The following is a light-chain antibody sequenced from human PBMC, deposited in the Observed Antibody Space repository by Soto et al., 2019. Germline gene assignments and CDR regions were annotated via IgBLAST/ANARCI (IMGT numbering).Light chain of an antibody. CDR3: QQYSTYPLT. CDR1: QTISSW. V-gene: IGKV1-5*03. CDR2: KTS. Sequence: DIQMTQSPSALSGSVGDRVTITCRASQTISSWLAWYQQKPGKAPKLLIYKTSSLESGVPSRFSGSGSGTEFTLTIRSLQPDDFATYYCQQYSTYPLTFGGGTKADI. J-gene: IGKJ4*01.